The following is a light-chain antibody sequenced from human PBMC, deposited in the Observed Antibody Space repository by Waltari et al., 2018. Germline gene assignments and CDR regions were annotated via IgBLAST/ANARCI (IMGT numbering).Light chain of an antibody. Sequence: EIVMTQSPGTLSVSPGERVTLSCRASQTVSSNLAWYQQKPGQAPRLLISGASTRATGIPARFSGSGSGTEFTLTISSLQSEDSAFFYCQQYNDWPPTFGQGTKVEIK. J-gene: IGKJ1*01. CDR1: QTVSSN. CDR3: QQYNDWPPT. CDR2: GAS. V-gene: IGKV3-15*01.